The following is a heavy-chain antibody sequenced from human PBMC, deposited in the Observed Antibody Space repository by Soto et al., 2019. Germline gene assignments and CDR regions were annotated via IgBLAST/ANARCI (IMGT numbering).Heavy chain of an antibody. CDR2: MNPNSGNT. Sequence: GASVKVSCKASGYTFTSYDISWGRQATGQGLEWMGWMNPNSGNTGYSQKFQGRVTMTRNTSISTAYMELSSLRSEDTAVYYCAHGSSWYENAFEIWGQGTMVTVSS. CDR1: GYTFTSYD. D-gene: IGHD6-13*01. CDR3: AHGSSWYENAFEI. V-gene: IGHV1-8*01. J-gene: IGHJ3*02.